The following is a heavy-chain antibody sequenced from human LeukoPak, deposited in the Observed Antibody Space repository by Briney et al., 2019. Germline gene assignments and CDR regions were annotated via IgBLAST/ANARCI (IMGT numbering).Heavy chain of an antibody. CDR1: GYTFTGYY. D-gene: IGHD6-13*01. Sequence: ASVKVSCKASGYTFTGYYMHWVRQAPAQGLEWMGRINPNSGGTNYAWKFQGRVTMISGTSISPAYKELSRLRSDDTAVYYCARDPPQQPGVPASVFDIWGQGTMVTVSS. V-gene: IGHV1-2*06. CDR2: INPNSGGT. J-gene: IGHJ3*02. CDR3: ARDPPQQPGVPASVFDI.